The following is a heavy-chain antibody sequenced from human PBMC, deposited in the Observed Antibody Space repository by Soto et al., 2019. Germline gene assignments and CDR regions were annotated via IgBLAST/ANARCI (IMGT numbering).Heavy chain of an antibody. CDR3: ARVTQNDILTGYYDRGIEYYFDY. Sequence: PSETLSLTCTVSGGSISSGGYYWSWIRQHPGKGLEWIGYIYYSGSTYYNPSLKSRVTISADTSKNQFSLKLSSVTAADTAVYYCARVTQNDILTGYYDRGIEYYFDYWGQGTLVTVSS. CDR1: GGSISSGGYY. CDR2: IYYSGST. J-gene: IGHJ4*02. V-gene: IGHV4-31*03. D-gene: IGHD3-9*01.